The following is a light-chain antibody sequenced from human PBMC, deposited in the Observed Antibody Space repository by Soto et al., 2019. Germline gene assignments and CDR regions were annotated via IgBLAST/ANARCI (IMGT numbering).Light chain of an antibody. CDR3: QQYGYSPPFT. CDR2: GAF. CDR1: QSVSSY. V-gene: IGKV3-15*01. Sequence: EIVLTQLPSTRSLSLAERATLSCPASQSVSSYLAWYQQKPGQAPRLLMYGAFTRATGIPARFSGTGSGTELTLTISSLQSEDFAVYFCQQYGYSPPFTFGPGTKVDIK. J-gene: IGKJ3*01.